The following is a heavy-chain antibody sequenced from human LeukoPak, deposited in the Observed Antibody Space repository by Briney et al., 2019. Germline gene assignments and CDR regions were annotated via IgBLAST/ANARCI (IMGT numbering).Heavy chain of an antibody. CDR1: GYTFTSYD. CDR3: GRVPRRGDQFDP. D-gene: IGHD3-10*01. CDR2: MNPQSGDT. J-gene: IGHJ5*02. Sequence: ASVKVSCKASGYTFTSYDINWVRQATGQGLEWMGWMNPQSGDTDYAQKFQGGVTMTRSPSITTAYMELTSLTYEDTAVYYCGRVPRRGDQFDPWGQGTLVTVSS. V-gene: IGHV1-8*01.